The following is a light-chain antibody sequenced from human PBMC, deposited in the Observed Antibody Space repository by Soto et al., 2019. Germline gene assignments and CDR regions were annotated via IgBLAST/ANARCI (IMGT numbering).Light chain of an antibody. CDR1: QSISSW. CDR2: KAS. V-gene: IGKV1-5*03. Sequence: DIQMTQSPSTLSASVGDRVTITCRASQSISSWLAWYQQKPGKAPKLLIYKASTLESGVPSRFSGSGTETEFTLTTSSLQPDDFATYYCQQYNSYSTFGQGTKVEIK. CDR3: QQYNSYST. J-gene: IGKJ1*01.